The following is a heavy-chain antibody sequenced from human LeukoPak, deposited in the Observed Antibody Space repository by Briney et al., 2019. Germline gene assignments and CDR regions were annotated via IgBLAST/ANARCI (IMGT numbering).Heavy chain of an antibody. CDR1: RFTFSSYG. J-gene: IGHJ4*02. CDR2: ISSSSSYI. V-gene: IGHV3-21*01. CDR3: ARVWGGSDYGEGEADY. Sequence: PGGSLRLSCAASRFTFSSYGMHWVRQAPGKGLEWVSSISSSSSYIYYADSVKGRFTISRDNAKNSLYLQMNSLRAEDTAVYYCARVWGGSDYGEGEADYWGQGALVTVSS. D-gene: IGHD4-17*01.